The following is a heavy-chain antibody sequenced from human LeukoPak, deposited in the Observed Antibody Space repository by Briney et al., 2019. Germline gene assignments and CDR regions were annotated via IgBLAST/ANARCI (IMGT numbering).Heavy chain of an antibody. Sequence: ASVKVSCKASGYTFTGYYMHWVRQAPGQGLEWMGWINPNSGGTNYAQKFQGRVTMTRDTSISTAYMELSRLRSDDTAVYYCARDLWEHDAFDIWGQGTMATVSS. D-gene: IGHD1-26*01. CDR3: ARDLWEHDAFDI. CDR1: GYTFTGYY. CDR2: INPNSGGT. V-gene: IGHV1-2*02. J-gene: IGHJ3*02.